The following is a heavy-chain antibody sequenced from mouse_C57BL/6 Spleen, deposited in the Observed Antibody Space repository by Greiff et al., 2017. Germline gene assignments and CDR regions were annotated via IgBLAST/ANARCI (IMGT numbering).Heavy chain of an antibody. CDR1: GFTFSSYA. J-gene: IGHJ2*01. Sequence: EVKLVESGEGLVKPGGSLKLSCAASGFTFSSYAMSWVRQTPEKRLEWVAYISSGGDYIYYADTVEGRFTISRDNARNTLYLQMSSLKSEDTAMYYCTRDRGTPYYFDYWGQGTTLTVSS. V-gene: IGHV5-9-1*02. CDR3: TRDRGTPYYFDY. CDR2: ISSGGDYI. D-gene: IGHD3-1*01.